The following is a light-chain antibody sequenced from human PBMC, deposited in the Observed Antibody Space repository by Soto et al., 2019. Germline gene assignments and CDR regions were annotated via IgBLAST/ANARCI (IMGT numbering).Light chain of an antibody. Sequence: EIVLTQSPATLSMSPGERATLSCRASQSVSTYLAWYQQKPGQAPRLLIFDASNRASGIPSRFSGGGSGTNFSLTISRLEPEDFAVYFCQQRSYWPPLTFGGGTKVEIK. CDR3: QQRSYWPPLT. CDR1: QSVSTY. V-gene: IGKV3-11*01. CDR2: DAS. J-gene: IGKJ4*01.